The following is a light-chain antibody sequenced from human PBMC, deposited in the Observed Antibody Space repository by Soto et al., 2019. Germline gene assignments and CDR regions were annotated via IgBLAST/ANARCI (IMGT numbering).Light chain of an antibody. CDR3: IKEYSFPWK. J-gene: IGKJ1*01. Sequence: MQMTQDPSSLCEPVGDRVTITFLASQDIRNDLGWYQQKPGKAPKLMIYFTYSLQSGVPSRFSGSGSGTDFTLTIRGMQPEDFATYYCIKEYSFPWKCGQGNKGDIK. CDR2: FTY. CDR1: QDIRND. V-gene: IGKV1-6*01.